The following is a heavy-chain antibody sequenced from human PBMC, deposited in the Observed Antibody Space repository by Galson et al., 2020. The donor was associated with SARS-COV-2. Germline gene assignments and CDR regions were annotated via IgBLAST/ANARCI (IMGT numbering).Heavy chain of an antibody. CDR3: VRAALSMIVLDY. J-gene: IGHJ4*02. CDR1: GFTFSDHY. Sequence: GESLKISCAASGFTFSDHYMDWVRQAPGKGLEWVGRIKNKINGYTTQYAASVQGRFTISRDDSKKSLYPQMNSLKTEDTAVYYCVRAALSMIVLDYRGQGTLVTVSS. CDR2: IKNKINGYTT. V-gene: IGHV3-72*01. D-gene: IGHD3-22*01.